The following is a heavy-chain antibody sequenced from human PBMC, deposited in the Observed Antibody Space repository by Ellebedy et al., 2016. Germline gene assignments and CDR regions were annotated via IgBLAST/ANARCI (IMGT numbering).Heavy chain of an antibody. CDR1: GYTFTSYY. D-gene: IGHD6-6*01. J-gene: IGHJ6*03. Sequence: ASVKVSXXASGYTFTSYYMHWVRQAPGQGLEWMGIINPSGGSTSYAQKFQGRVTMTRDTSTSTVYMELSSLRSEDTAVYYCARAGSAHLSIAARPVYYMDVWGKGTTVTVSS. CDR2: INPSGGST. CDR3: ARAGSAHLSIAARPVYYMDV. V-gene: IGHV1-46*01.